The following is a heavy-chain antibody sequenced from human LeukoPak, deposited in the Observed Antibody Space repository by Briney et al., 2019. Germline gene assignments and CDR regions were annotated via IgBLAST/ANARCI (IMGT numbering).Heavy chain of an antibody. D-gene: IGHD3-22*01. V-gene: IGHV3-20*04. Sequence: GGSLRLSCAASGFTFDDYGMSWVRQAPGKGLEWVSGINWNGGSTGYADSVKGRFTISRDNAKNSLYLRMNSLRAEDTALYYCARADYYDSSPLYYFDYWGQGTLVTVSS. CDR2: INWNGGST. CDR1: GFTFDDYG. J-gene: IGHJ4*02. CDR3: ARADYYDSSPLYYFDY.